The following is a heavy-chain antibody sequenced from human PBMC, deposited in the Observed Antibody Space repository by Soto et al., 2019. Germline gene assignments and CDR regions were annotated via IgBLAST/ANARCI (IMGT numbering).Heavy chain of an antibody. D-gene: IGHD1-7*01. Sequence: QVQLVQSGAEVKKPGSSVKVSCKASGGTFSSYAISWLRQAPGQGLEWMGGIIPIFGTANYAQKFQGRVTITVDESTSKAYMELSSLSTEDTGMYYCARLQTELYYFDNWGQGTIVTLSS. J-gene: IGHJ4*02. CDR2: IIPIFGTA. CDR1: GGTFSSYA. CDR3: ARLQTELYYFDN. V-gene: IGHV1-69*12.